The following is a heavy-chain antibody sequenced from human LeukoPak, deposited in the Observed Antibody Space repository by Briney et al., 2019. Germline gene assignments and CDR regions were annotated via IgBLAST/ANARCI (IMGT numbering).Heavy chain of an antibody. J-gene: IGHJ4*02. CDR1: GFTFSRYW. D-gene: IGHD1-26*01. CDR3: AKDSKTYSGSYGVDY. Sequence: GGSLRLSCAASGFTFSRYWMGWVRQAPGKGLEWVANIKEDGSEKFYVDSVEGRFTISRDNAKNSMYLQMNSLRAEDTAVYYCAKDSKTYSGSYGVDYWGQGTLVTVSS. CDR2: IKEDGSEK. V-gene: IGHV3-7*01.